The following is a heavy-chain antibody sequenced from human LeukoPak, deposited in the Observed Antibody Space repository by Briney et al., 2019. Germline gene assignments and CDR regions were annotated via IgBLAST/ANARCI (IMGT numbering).Heavy chain of an antibody. CDR3: ARAIRHSDY. V-gene: IGHV3-21*01. D-gene: IGHD2-21*01. CDR1: GFTVSSNY. CDR2: ISSSSSYI. J-gene: IGHJ4*02. Sequence: GGSLRLSCAASGFTVSSNYMSWVRQAPGKGLEWVSSISSSSSYIYYADSVKGRFAISRDNAKNSLYLQMDSLRAEDTAVYYCARAIRHSDYWGQGTLVTVSS.